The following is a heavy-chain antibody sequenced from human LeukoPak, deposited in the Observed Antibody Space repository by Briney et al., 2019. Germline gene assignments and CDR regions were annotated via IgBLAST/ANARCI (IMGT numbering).Heavy chain of an antibody. CDR3: ARDSGSYYFDY. V-gene: IGHV3-53*01. J-gene: IGHJ4*02. CDR2: IYSGGST. CDR1: GFTFSSNY. D-gene: IGHD1-26*01. Sequence: RGSLRLSCAASGFTFSSNYMSWVRQAPGKGLEWVSVIYSGGSTYYADSVKGRFTISRDNSKNTLYLQMNSLRAEDTAVYYCARDSGSYYFDYWGQGTLVTVSS.